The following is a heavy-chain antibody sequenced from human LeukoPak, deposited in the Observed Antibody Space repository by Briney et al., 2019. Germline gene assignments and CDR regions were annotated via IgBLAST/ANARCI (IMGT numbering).Heavy chain of an antibody. CDR1: GFTFSNYA. Sequence: SGGSLRLSCAASGFTFSNYAMSWVRQAPGKGLEWVSSISGSGGSTYSADSVKGRFTISRDNSKNTLYLQMNSLGAEDTALYYCAKDRSCTNDICHGDFDYWGQGTLVTVSS. V-gene: IGHV3-23*01. D-gene: IGHD2-8*01. J-gene: IGHJ4*02. CDR3: AKDRSCTNDICHGDFDY. CDR2: ISGSGGST.